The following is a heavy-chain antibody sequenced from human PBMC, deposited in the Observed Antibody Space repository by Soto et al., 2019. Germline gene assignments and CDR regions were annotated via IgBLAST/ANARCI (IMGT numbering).Heavy chain of an antibody. CDR1: GLTFSNSA. Sequence: GGSLRLSCAASGLTFSNSAMSWVRQAPGKGLEWVGRVRNTVNSFSTAYAASVQGRFTISRDESKNTVYLQMNSLKTEDTAVYFCSRVDPTAESPDYWGQGTLVTVSS. CDR3: SRVDPTAESPDY. CDR2: VRNTVNSFST. V-gene: IGHV3-72*01. J-gene: IGHJ4*02. D-gene: IGHD3-9*01.